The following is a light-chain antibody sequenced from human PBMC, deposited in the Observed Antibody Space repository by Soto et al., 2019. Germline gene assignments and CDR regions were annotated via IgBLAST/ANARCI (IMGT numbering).Light chain of an antibody. CDR1: SSDVGAYNH. CDR2: DVS. Sequence: QSALTQPASVSGSPGQSITISCSGTSSDVGAYNHVSWYQQHPGKAPRVMIYDVSNRPSGVSNRFSGSKSGNTATLTISGLQAEDEADYYCSSYTSDNTYVFATGTKLTVL. CDR3: SSYTSDNTYV. V-gene: IGLV2-14*01. J-gene: IGLJ1*01.